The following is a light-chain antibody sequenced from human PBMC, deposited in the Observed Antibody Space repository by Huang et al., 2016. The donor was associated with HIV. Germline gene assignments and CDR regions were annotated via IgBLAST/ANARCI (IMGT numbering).Light chain of an antibody. J-gene: IGKJ4*01. Sequence: IVMTQTPATLPVSTGCRATLSCRASQNVSTNVAWYQQKPGQTPRLIIYGSTTRATGVPARLRGSGSGTDFTLTINSLQSEDFGIYYCQQYNNWHLTFGGGTKV. V-gene: IGKV3-15*01. CDR2: GST. CDR3: QQYNNWHLT. CDR1: QNVSTN.